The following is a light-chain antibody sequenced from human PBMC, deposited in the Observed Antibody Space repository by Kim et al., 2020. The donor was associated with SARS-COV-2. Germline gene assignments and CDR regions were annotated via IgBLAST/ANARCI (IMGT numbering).Light chain of an antibody. CDR2: KDS. CDR1: ALPKQY. V-gene: IGLV3-25*03. Sequence: SYELTQPPSVSVSPGQTARITCSGDALPKQYAYWYQQKPGQAPVLVIYKDSERPSGIPERFSGFSSGTTVTLTISGVQAEDEADYYCQSADSSGTYRVFGGGTQLTVL. J-gene: IGLJ3*02. CDR3: QSADSSGTYRV.